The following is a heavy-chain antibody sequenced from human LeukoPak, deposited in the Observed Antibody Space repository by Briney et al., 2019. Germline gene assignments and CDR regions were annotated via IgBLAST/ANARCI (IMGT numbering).Heavy chain of an antibody. CDR2: ITGNSDTI. D-gene: IGHD6-6*01. J-gene: IGHJ3*01. V-gene: IGHV3-48*04. CDR1: DFPFNPYT. CDR3: TRDSAVVAFDV. Sequence: GGSLRLSCTASDFPFNPYTMHWARQAPGKGLEWISYITGNSDTIYYADSVEGRFTISRDNAKKSLFLQMSSLRAEDTALYYCTRDSAVVAFDVWGQGTLVSVSS.